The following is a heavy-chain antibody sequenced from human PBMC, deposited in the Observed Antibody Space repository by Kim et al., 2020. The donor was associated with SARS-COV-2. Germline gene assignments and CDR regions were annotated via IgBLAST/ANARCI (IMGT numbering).Heavy chain of an antibody. CDR1: GGSISSYY. J-gene: IGHJ4*02. V-gene: IGHV4-59*01. Sequence: SETLSLTCTVSGGSISSYYWSWIRQPPGKGLEWIGYIYYSGSTNYNPSLKSRVTISVDTSKNQFSLKLSSVTAADTAVYYCARGRAVLPILPDYWGQGTLVTVSS. D-gene: IGHD3-3*01. CDR3: ARGRAVLPILPDY. CDR2: IYYSGST.